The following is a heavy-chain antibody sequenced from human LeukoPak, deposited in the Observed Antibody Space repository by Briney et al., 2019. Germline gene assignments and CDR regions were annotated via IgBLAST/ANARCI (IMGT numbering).Heavy chain of an antibody. D-gene: IGHD3-10*01. CDR3: ARDTHYYGSGGYNWFDP. CDR2: INPNSGGT. CDR1: GYTFTDYY. V-gene: IGHV1-2*02. J-gene: IGHJ5*02. Sequence: GASVKVSCKASGYTFTDYYMHWVRQAPGQGLEWMGWINPNSGGTDYTQKFQARVSLTRDTSISTAYMEVSRLRSDDTAVYYCARDTHYYGSGGYNWFDPWGQGTLVTVSS.